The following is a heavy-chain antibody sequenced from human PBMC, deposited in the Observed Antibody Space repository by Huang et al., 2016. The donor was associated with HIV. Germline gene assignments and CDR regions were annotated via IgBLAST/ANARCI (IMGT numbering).Heavy chain of an antibody. Sequence: QVQLQQWGAGLLKPSETLSLTCAVYGGSFSTFSWTWIRQPPGKGLEWIGEINRGGSTNYHPSLKSRVTISLDTSKTQFSLKLSSVTAADTSVYYCARGVPSVTTDENWFDPWGQGTLVIVSS. D-gene: IGHD4-17*01. CDR3: ARGVPSVTTDENWFDP. J-gene: IGHJ5*02. CDR1: GGSFSTFS. V-gene: IGHV4-34*01. CDR2: INRGGST.